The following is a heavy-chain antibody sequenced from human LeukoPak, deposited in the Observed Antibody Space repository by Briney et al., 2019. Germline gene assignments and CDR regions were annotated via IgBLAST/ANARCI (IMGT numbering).Heavy chain of an antibody. Sequence: GGSLILSCAASAFTFSSFGMHWGRQAQGTVLEWVAFIRYDGSNKYYADSVKGRFTISRDNSKNTLYLQMNSLRGEDTAVYYCARPASGPNDYWGQGTLVTVSS. D-gene: IGHD3-10*01. V-gene: IGHV3-30*02. J-gene: IGHJ4*02. CDR1: AFTFSSFG. CDR3: ARPASGPNDY. CDR2: IRYDGSNK.